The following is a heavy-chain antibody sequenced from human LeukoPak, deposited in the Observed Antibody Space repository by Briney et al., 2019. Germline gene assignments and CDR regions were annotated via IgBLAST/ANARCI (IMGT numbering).Heavy chain of an antibody. CDR2: ISGSGGST. V-gene: IGHV3-23*01. J-gene: IGHJ4*02. CDR3: AKDRALDSALYSGYEFDY. D-gene: IGHD5-12*01. Sequence: PGGSLRLSCAASGFTFSSYAMSWVRQAPGKGLEWVSAISGSGGSTYYAGSVKGRFTISRDNSKNTLYLQMNSLRAEDTAVYYCAKDRALDSALYSGYEFDYWGQGTLVTVSS. CDR1: GFTFSSYA.